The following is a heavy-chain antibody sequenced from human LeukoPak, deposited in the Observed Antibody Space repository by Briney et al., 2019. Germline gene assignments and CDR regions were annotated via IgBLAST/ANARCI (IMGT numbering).Heavy chain of an antibody. Sequence: GASVKVSCKASGGTFSSYAISWVRQAPGQGLEWMGGIIPIFGTANYAQKFQGRVTITADESTSTAYMELSSLRSEDTAVYYCAKDAYYYDSSGYYLRSLDYWGQGTLVTVSS. D-gene: IGHD3-22*01. CDR2: IIPIFGTA. CDR1: GGTFSSYA. CDR3: AKDAYYYDSSGYYLRSLDY. J-gene: IGHJ4*02. V-gene: IGHV1-69*01.